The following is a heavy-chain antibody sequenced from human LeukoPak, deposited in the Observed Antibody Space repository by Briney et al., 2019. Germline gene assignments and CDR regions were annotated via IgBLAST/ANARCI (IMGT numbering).Heavy chain of an antibody. CDR3: ARVGSTHYDVLTGHTYFDY. Sequence: PGGSLRLSCAASGFTFSAYNMNWVRQAPGKGLEWVSSITRTSTYIYYAESVKGRFTISRDNPKNSLYLQMNSLRAEDTAVYYCARVGSTHYDVLTGHTYFDYWGQGTLVTVSS. CDR2: ITRTSTYI. J-gene: IGHJ4*02. D-gene: IGHD3-9*01. V-gene: IGHV3-21*01. CDR1: GFTFSAYN.